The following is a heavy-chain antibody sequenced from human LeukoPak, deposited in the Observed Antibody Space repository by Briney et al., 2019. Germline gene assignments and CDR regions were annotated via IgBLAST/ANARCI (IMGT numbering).Heavy chain of an antibody. CDR3: AKGSSMTIAARLNY. V-gene: IGHV3-23*01. J-gene: IGHJ4*02. D-gene: IGHD6-6*01. Sequence: PGGSLRLSCAASGFTFSSYAMSWVRQAAGKGLESVSAISESGVTTYYADSVKGRFTISRDNSKNTLYLQVNSLRAADTAVSYCAKGSSMTIAARLNYWGQGTLVTVSS. CDR2: ISESGVTT. CDR1: GFTFSSYA.